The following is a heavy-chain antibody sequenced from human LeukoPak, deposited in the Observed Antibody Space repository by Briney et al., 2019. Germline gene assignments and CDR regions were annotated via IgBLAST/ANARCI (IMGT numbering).Heavy chain of an antibody. J-gene: IGHJ2*01. V-gene: IGHV3-13*01. D-gene: IGHD2-2*01. CDR2: IGTAGDT. Sequence: GGSLRLSCAASGFTFSSYDMHWVRQATGKGLEWVSAIGTAGDTYYPGSVNGRFTISRENAKNSLYLQMNSLRAGDTAVYYCARHAGPDWYFDLWGRGTLVTVSS. CDR1: GFTFSSYD. CDR3: ARHAGPDWYFDL.